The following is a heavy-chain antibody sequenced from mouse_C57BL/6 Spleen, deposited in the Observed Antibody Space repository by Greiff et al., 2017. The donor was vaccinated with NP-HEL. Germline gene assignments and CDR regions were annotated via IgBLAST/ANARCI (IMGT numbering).Heavy chain of an antibody. V-gene: IGHV1-82*01. J-gene: IGHJ1*03. CDR1: GYAFSSSW. CDR3: ARLDFRGYFDV. Sequence: QVHVKQSGPELVKPGASVKISCKASGYAFSSSWMNWVKQRPGKGLEWIGRIYPGDGDTNYNGKFKGKATLTADKSSSTAYMQLSSLTSEDSAVYFCARLDFRGYFDVWGTGTTVTVSS. CDR2: IYPGDGDT.